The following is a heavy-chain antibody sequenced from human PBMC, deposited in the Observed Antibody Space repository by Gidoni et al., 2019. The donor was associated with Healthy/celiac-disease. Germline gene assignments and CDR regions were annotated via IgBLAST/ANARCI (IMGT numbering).Heavy chain of an antibody. CDR3: ASYQGVQLERRPLDY. V-gene: IGHV7-4-1*02. Sequence: QVQLVQSGSELKKPGASVKVSCKASGYTFTSYAMHWVRQAPGQGLEWMGWINTNPGNPTDAQGFTGRFVFSLDTAVSTAYLQISSLKAEDTAVYYCASYQGVQLERRPLDYWGQGTLVTVSS. D-gene: IGHD1-1*01. J-gene: IGHJ4*02. CDR2: INTNPGNP. CDR1: GYTFTSYA.